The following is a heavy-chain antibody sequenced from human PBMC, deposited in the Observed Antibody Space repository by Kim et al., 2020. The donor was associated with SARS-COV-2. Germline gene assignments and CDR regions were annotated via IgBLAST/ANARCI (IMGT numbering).Heavy chain of an antibody. V-gene: IGHV4-39*01. CDR3: AGNCRAGSCPWYYYDIDP. D-gene: IGHD2-15*01. Sequence: SETLSLTCTVSGCSIDSSSYYWVWIRQPPGEGLEWIASIVYSGDTYYNPSLKSRVTLSVDTSNNQFSLKVTSVTAADTAVYYCAGNCRAGSCPWYYYDIDPWGQGTTVTVSS. J-gene: IGHJ6*01. CDR1: GCSIDSSSYY. CDR2: IVYSGDT.